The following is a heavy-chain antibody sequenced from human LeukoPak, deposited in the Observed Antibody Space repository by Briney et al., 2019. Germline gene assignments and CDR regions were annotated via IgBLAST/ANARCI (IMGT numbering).Heavy chain of an antibody. CDR2: IYYSGST. V-gene: IGHV4-39*01. Sequence: PSETLSLTCTVSGGSISSSSYYWGWIRQPPGKGLEWIGSIYYSGSTYYNPSLKSRVTISVDTSKNQFSLKLSSVTAADTAVYYCAGTTKGGGGTFDYWGQGTLVTVSS. J-gene: IGHJ4*02. CDR1: GGSISSSSYY. CDR3: AGTTKGGGGTFDY. D-gene: IGHD1-26*01.